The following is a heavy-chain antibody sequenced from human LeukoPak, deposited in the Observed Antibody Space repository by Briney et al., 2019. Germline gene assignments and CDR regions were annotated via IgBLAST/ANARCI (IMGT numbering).Heavy chain of an antibody. CDR1: GFTFSDYY. CDR2: ISSSGSTI. Sequence: PGGSLGLSCAASGFTFSDYYMSWIRQAPGKGLEWVSYISSSGSTIYYADSVKGRFTISRDNAKNSLYLQMNSLRAEDTAVYYCARDHAAAVTTYLYWGQGTLVTVSS. V-gene: IGHV3-11*01. CDR3: ARDHAAAVTTYLY. D-gene: IGHD4-17*01. J-gene: IGHJ4*02.